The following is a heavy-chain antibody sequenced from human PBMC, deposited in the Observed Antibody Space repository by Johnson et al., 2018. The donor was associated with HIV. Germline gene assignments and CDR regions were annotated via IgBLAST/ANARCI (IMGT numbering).Heavy chain of an antibody. Sequence: VQLVESGGGVVQPGRSLRLSCAASGFTFSSYAMHWVRQAPGKGLEWVAVIYSGGSTYYADSVKARFTISRDNSKNTLYLQMNSLRAEDTAVYYCARSRYDSSGYGIWGQGTMVTVSS. CDR1: GFTFSSYA. D-gene: IGHD3-22*01. V-gene: IGHV3-66*01. CDR3: ARSRYDSSGYGI. CDR2: IYSGGST. J-gene: IGHJ3*02.